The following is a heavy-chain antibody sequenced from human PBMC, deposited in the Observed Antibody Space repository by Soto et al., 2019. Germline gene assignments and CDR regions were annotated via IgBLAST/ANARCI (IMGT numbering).Heavy chain of an antibody. J-gene: IGHJ5*02. CDR1: GFTFSDYY. V-gene: IGHV3-11*06. CDR3: ARDPNNSSSWWLDP. D-gene: IGHD6-6*01. CDR2: ISYGSSYT. Sequence: QVQLVESGGGLVKPGGSLRLSCAGSGFTFSDYYMTWIRQAPGKGLEWVSYISYGSSYTNHADSVKGRFTISRDNAKNSLFLQMNNLRTEDTAVYYCARDPNNSSSWWLDPWGRGTLVTVSS.